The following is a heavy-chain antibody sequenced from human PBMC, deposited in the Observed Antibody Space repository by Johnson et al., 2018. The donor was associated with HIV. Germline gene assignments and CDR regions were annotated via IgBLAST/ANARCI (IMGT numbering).Heavy chain of an antibody. CDR1: GFTVRSNY. CDR2: IYSGDTT. J-gene: IGHJ3*02. Sequence: VQLVESGGGLVQPGGSLRLSCAASGFTVRSNYMSWVRQAPGKGLEWVSLIYSGDTTYYADSVKGRFTISRDNSKNTLYLQMNSLRAEDTAVYYCARVALVVYAFDIWGQGTMVTVSS. V-gene: IGHV3-66*02. CDR3: ARVALVVYAFDI. D-gene: IGHD2-15*01.